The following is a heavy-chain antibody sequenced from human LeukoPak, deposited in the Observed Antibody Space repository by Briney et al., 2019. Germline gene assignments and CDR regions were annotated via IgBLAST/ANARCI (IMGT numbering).Heavy chain of an antibody. D-gene: IGHD3-3*01. V-gene: IGHV3-30*18. CDR2: TSYDGSNK. CDR3: AKMPGDFWSAFYHYFDF. Sequence: GGSLRLSCAASGFSFSGYGMHWVRQAPGKGLEWVALTSYDGSNKYYGDSVKGRFTISRGNSKNTLYLQMNSLRAQDTAVYYCAKMPGDFWSAFYHYFDFWGQGTLVTVSS. J-gene: IGHJ4*02. CDR1: GFSFSGYG.